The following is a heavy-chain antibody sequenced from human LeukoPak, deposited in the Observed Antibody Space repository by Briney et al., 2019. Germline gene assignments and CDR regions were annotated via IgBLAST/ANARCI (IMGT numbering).Heavy chain of an antibody. CDR3: ARAIAVAGTGVDY. CDR2: ISAYSGNT. J-gene: IGHJ4*02. D-gene: IGHD6-19*01. Sequence: ASVKVSCKASGYTFINYGISWVRQAPGQGLEWMGWISAYSGNTNYAQKLQGRVTMTTDTSTSTAYMELRSLRSDDTAVYYCARAIAVAGTGVDYWGQGTLVTVSS. V-gene: IGHV1-18*01. CDR1: GYTFINYG.